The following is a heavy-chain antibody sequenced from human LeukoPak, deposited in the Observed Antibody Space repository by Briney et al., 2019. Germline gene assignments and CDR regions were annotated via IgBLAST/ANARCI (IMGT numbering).Heavy chain of an antibody. CDR3: AASDIFDFDY. D-gene: IGHD2-21*01. CDR1: GFTVSSNY. Sequence: PGGSLRLSCAASGFTVSSNYMSWVRQAPGKGLEWGSVIYSGGSTYYADSVKGRFTISRDNSKNTLYLQMNSLRAEDTAVYYCAASDIFDFDYWGQGTLVTVSS. V-gene: IGHV3-53*01. J-gene: IGHJ4*02. CDR2: IYSGGST.